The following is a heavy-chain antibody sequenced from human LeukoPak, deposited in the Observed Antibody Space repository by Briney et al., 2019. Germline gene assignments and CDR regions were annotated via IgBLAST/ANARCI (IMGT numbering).Heavy chain of an antibody. CDR1: GFTVSSNY. CDR2: IYSGGTT. J-gene: IGHJ6*03. D-gene: IGHD3-16*01. V-gene: IGHV3-53*01. CDR3: ARDKVWDYFYYYMDV. Sequence: PGGSLRPSCAASGFTVSSNYMSWVRQAPGKGLEWVSVIYSGGTTYYADSVKGRFTISRDNSKNTLYLQMNRLRAEDTAVYYCARDKVWDYFYYYMDVWGKGTTVTVSS.